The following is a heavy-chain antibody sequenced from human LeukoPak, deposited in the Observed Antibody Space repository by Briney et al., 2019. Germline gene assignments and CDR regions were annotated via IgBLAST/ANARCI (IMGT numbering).Heavy chain of an antibody. J-gene: IGHJ5*02. CDR1: GYKFVSYW. D-gene: IGHD2-15*01. Sequence: ESLKISCQISGYKFVSYWIGWVRQMPGKGLEWMGIIFPGDSDTRYSPSFQGQVTISVDKSINTAYLQWSRLKASDTAMYYCARRAGFADTRNWFDPWGQGTLVIVSS. CDR2: IFPGDSDT. V-gene: IGHV5-51*01. CDR3: ARRAGFADTRNWFDP.